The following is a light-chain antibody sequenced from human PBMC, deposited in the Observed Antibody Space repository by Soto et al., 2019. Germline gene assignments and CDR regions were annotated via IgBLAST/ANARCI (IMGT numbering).Light chain of an antibody. J-gene: IGKJ1*01. CDR2: DAS. Sequence: EIVMTQSPSTLSVSPGERATLSCRASQSVSSNLAWYQQKPGQAPRLLIYDASTRTTGGPARFSGSGSGTEFTLTISSLQSEDFAVYYCQQYNNWPPTFGQRTKVDI. CDR1: QSVSSN. CDR3: QQYNNWPPT. V-gene: IGKV3-15*01.